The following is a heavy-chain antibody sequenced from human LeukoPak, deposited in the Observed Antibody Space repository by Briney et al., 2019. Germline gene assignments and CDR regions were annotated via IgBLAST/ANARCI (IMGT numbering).Heavy chain of an antibody. V-gene: IGHV3-7*01. J-gene: IGHJ4*02. CDR1: GFTFSSYW. D-gene: IGHD3-22*01. Sequence: GGSLRLSCAASGFTFSSYWMSWVRQAPGKGLEWVANIKQDGSEKYYVDSVKGRFTISRDNAKNSLYLQMNSLRAEDTAVYYCARESLRYYDSSGYLDYWGQGTLVTVFS. CDR2: IKQDGSEK. CDR3: ARESLRYYDSSGYLDY.